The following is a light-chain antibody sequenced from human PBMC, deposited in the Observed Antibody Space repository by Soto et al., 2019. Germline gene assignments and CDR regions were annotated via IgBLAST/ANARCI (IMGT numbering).Light chain of an antibody. J-gene: IGLJ3*02. Sequence: QSVLTQPPSVSGAPGQRVTISCTGTNSNIGSHYDVNWYQQLPGKAPDLLIYGGINRRSGVPDRFSGSKSGTSAFLAITGVQAEDEADYYCQAYDSGLSGVVFGGGTKLTVL. CDR2: GGI. V-gene: IGLV1-40*01. CDR3: QAYDSGLSGVV. CDR1: NSNIGSHYD.